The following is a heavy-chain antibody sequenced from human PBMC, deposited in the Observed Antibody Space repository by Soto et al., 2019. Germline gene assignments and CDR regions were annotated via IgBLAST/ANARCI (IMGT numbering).Heavy chain of an antibody. V-gene: IGHV1-18*01. CDR1: GYTFTSYG. D-gene: IGHD6-19*01. CDR3: AKAMGIAVAGTLFPDAFGI. CDR2: ISPNSGAT. Sequence: ASVKVSCKASGYTFTSYGIIWVRQAPGQGLEWMGYISPNSGATTYAQDLQGRLTLTTDTSTSTAYMELRSLRSDDTAVYYCAKAMGIAVAGTLFPDAFGIWGQGTMVTVSS. J-gene: IGHJ3*02.